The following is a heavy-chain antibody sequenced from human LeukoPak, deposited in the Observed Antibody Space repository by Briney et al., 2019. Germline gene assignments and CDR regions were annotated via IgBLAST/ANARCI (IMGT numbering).Heavy chain of an antibody. CDR1: GFTFSSYA. J-gene: IGHJ4*02. CDR3: ARDRGGHRGYYFDY. V-gene: IGHV3-30-3*01. CDR2: ISYDGSNK. Sequence: GGSLRLSCAASGFTFSSYAMHWVRQAPGKGLEWVAVISYDGSNKYYADSVKGRFTISRDNSKNTLYLQMNSLRAEVTAVYYCARDRGGHRGYYFDYWGQGTLVTVSS. D-gene: IGHD3-10*01.